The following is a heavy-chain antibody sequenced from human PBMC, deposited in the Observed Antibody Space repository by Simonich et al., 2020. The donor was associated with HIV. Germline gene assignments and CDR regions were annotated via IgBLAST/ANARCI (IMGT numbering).Heavy chain of an antibody. CDR1: DYTFTTYA. D-gene: IGHD7-27*01. V-gene: IGHV1-18*01. CDR3: ARDGANWGYFDY. CDR2: INTYNGNT. Sequence: VQLVQSGAEVKKPGASVKVSCKASDYTFTTYAITWVRQAPGQGLDWMGRINTYNGNTHYAQKFQGRVTMTTDTSTSTAYIELRSLRSDDTAVYYCARDGANWGYFDYWGQGTLVTVSS. J-gene: IGHJ4*02.